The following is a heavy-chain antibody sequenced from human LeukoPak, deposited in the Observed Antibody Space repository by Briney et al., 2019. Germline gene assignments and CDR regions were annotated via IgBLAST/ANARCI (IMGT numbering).Heavy chain of an antibody. D-gene: IGHD1-14*01. V-gene: IGHV6-1*01. CDR2: TYYRSKLYN. CDR1: GDSVSSNSAA. J-gene: IGHJ5*02. CDR3: ARGTATASYPINWFDP. Sequence: TLSLTCAISGDSVSSNSAAWNWIRQSPSRGLEWLGRTYYRSKLYNDYAIYVKSRITINPDTSKNQFSLHLNSVTPGDTAVYYCARGTATASYPINWFDPWGQGILVTVSS.